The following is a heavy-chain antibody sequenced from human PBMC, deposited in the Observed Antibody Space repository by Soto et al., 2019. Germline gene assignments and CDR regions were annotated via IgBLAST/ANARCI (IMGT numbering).Heavy chain of an antibody. V-gene: IGHV4-34*01. Sequence: QVQLQQWGAGLLKPSETLSLTCAVYGGSFSGYYWSWIRQPPGKGLEWIGEINHSGSTNYNPSLKRRVTISVATSKNHFSLKLSSVTAADTAVYYCASLGYCSGGSCYSQVTWFDPWGQGTLVTVSS. J-gene: IGHJ5*02. CDR1: GGSFSGYY. D-gene: IGHD2-15*01. CDR2: INHSGST. CDR3: ASLGYCSGGSCYSQVTWFDP.